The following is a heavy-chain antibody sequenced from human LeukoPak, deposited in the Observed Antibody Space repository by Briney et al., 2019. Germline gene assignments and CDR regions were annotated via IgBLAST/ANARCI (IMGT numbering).Heavy chain of an antibody. D-gene: IGHD2-8*02. CDR1: GYTFTGYY. Sequence: ASVKVSCKASGYTFTGYYMHWARQAPGQGLEWMGWINAHSGGTKYAQRFQGRVTMTRDTSISTTYMEVSRLSSDDTAVYYCARQNTGQLDYWGQGTLVTVSS. CDR2: INAHSGGT. CDR3: ARQNTGQLDY. J-gene: IGHJ4*02. V-gene: IGHV1-2*02.